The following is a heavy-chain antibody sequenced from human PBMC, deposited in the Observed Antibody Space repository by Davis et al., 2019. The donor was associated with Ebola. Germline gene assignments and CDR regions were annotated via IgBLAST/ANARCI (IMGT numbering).Heavy chain of an antibody. Sequence: GESLKISCAASGFTFSSYWMSWVRQAPGKGLEWVANIKQDGSEKYYVDSVKGRFTISRDNAKNSLYLQMNSLRAEDTAVYYCAKTRSYDAFDIWGQGTMVTVSS. CDR2: IKQDGSEK. CDR3: AKTRSYDAFDI. V-gene: IGHV3-7*03. CDR1: GFTFSSYW. D-gene: IGHD1-26*01. J-gene: IGHJ3*02.